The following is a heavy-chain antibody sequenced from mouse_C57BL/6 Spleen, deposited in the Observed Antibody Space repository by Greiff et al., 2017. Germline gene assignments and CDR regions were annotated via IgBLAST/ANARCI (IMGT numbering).Heavy chain of an antibody. J-gene: IGHJ2*01. V-gene: IGHV1-72*01. CDR3: ARYLITTVVATDYFDD. CDR2: IDPNSGGT. CDR1: GYTFTSYW. D-gene: IGHD1-1*01. Sequence: QVQLQQPGAELVKPGASVKLSCKASGYTFTSYWMHWVKQRPGRGLAWIGRIDPNSGGTKYNEKFKSKATLTVDKPSSTAYMQLSSLTSEDSAVYYCARYLITTVVATDYFDDWGQGTTLTVSS.